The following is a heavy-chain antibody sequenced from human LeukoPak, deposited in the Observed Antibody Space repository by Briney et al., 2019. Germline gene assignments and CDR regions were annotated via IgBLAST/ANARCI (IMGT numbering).Heavy chain of an antibody. Sequence: ASVKVSCKASGYTFTSYGISWVRQAPGQGFEWMGWISGYNGKTNYAQNLQGRATMTTDTSTSTAYMELRSLRSDDTAVYYCARDDYGDYSAFDIWGQGTMVTVSS. V-gene: IGHV1-18*01. CDR3: ARDDYGDYSAFDI. D-gene: IGHD4-17*01. CDR2: ISGYNGKT. CDR1: GYTFTSYG. J-gene: IGHJ3*02.